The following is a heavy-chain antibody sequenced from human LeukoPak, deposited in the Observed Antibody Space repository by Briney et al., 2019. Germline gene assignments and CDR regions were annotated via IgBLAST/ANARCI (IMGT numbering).Heavy chain of an antibody. D-gene: IGHD4-17*01. Sequence: GGSLRLSCAASGFTFSSYSMNWVRQAPGKGLEWVAVISYDGSNKYYADSVKGRFTISRDNSKNTLYLQMNSLRAEDTAVYYCTTSIDYWGQGTLVTVSS. CDR3: TTSIDY. V-gene: IGHV3-30*03. J-gene: IGHJ4*02. CDR1: GFTFSSYS. CDR2: ISYDGSNK.